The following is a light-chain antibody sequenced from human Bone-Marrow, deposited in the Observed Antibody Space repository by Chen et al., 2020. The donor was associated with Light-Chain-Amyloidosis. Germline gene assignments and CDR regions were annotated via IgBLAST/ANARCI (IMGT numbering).Light chain of an antibody. CDR1: QTISSNY. CDR2: GSS. V-gene: IGKV3-20*01. J-gene: IGKJ4*01. CDR3: QQYGTSPLT. Sequence: EIVLTQSPGTLSLSPGEGANLSCRASQTISSNYLTWYQQKFGQAPRLLIYGSSSRATGLPDRFTGSGSGTDFTLTINRLEPEDFAMYYCQQYGTSPLTFGGGTKVEI.